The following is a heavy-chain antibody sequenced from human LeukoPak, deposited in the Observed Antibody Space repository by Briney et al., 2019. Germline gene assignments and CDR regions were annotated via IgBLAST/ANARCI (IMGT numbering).Heavy chain of an antibody. Sequence: QTGGSLRLSCAASGFTFSSYSMNWIRQAPGEGLEWVSYISSSSSSAVYYADSVKGRFTISRDNAKNSLYLQMNSLRAEDTAVYYCAKVAGYSYGWIDYWGQGTLVTVSS. CDR3: AKVAGYSYGWIDY. J-gene: IGHJ4*02. CDR2: ISSSSSSAV. V-gene: IGHV3-48*01. D-gene: IGHD5-18*01. CDR1: GFTFSSYS.